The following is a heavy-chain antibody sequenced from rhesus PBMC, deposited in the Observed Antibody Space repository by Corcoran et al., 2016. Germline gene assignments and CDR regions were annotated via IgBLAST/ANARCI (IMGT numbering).Heavy chain of an antibody. CDR1: GYTFSNYY. Sequence: QVQLVQSGAEVKQPGASVKRSCKASGYTFSNYYMHWVRQAPGQGLEWNGLISPYNSNQAYAQNFQGRVTITTDTSTSTGYMELSSLRSEDTAVYYCTREDYGTNYDAFDYWGQGVLVTVSS. J-gene: IGHJ4*01. D-gene: IGHD4-29*01. CDR3: TREDYGTNYDAFDY. CDR2: ISPYNSNQ. V-gene: IGHV1-180*01.